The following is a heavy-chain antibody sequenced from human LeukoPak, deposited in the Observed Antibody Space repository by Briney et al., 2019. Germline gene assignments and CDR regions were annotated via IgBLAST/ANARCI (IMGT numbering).Heavy chain of an antibody. Sequence: GGSLRLSCAASGFTFDAYAMHWVRQAPGKGLEWVSGISWNGGGMGYAVSVKGRFTISRDNAKNSLYLQMNSLRDEDTALYYCAKNITGGRSSPYFDSWGQGTLVTVSS. CDR3: AKNITGGRSSPYFDS. CDR2: ISWNGGGM. CDR1: GFTFDAYA. V-gene: IGHV3-9*01. J-gene: IGHJ4*02. D-gene: IGHD6-6*01.